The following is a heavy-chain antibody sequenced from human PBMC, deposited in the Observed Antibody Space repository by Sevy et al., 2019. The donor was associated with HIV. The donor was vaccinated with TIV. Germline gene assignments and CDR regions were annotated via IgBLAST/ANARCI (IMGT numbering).Heavy chain of an antibody. J-gene: IGHJ5*02. CDR2: INHSGST. CDR1: GGSFSGYY. V-gene: IGHV4-34*01. CDR3: ARSPPIVVVPGATSWFDP. D-gene: IGHD2-2*01. Sequence: SETLSLTCAVHGGSFSGYYWNWIRQPPGKGLEWIGEINHSGSTNYNPSLKSRVTISVDTSKNQFSLKLSSVTAADTAVYYCARSPPIVVVPGATSWFDPWGQGTLVTVSS.